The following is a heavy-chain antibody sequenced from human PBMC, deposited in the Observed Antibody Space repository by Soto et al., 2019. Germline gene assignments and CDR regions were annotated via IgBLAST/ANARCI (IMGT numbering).Heavy chain of an antibody. Sequence: QVQLVQSGAEVQRPGASVKVSCKTFGYTFSSYSISWVRQAPGQGLEWMGWISGYRGRRDYAQKFQDRVTVTTDTSTSTAYMELRSLTYDDTAVYYCARRFGDASSASGFDFWGQGTLVTVSS. CDR2: ISGYRGRR. CDR1: GYTFSSYS. J-gene: IGHJ4*02. D-gene: IGHD2-21*02. CDR3: ARRFGDASSASGFDF. V-gene: IGHV1-18*01.